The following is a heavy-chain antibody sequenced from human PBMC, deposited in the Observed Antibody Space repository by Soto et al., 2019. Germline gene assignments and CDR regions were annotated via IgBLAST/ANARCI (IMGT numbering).Heavy chain of an antibody. CDR1: GGSVNSGGYH. D-gene: IGHD1-1*01. CDR3: ARAPIPNWNYYGMDV. CDR2: IYYSGST. V-gene: IGHV4-31*03. Sequence: PSETLSLTCTVSGGSVNSGGYHWSWIRQHPGKGLEWIGDIYYSGSTYYNPSPKSRVTISIDTSTNHFSLHLSALTAADTAVYYCARAPIPNWNYYGMDVWGQGTTVTVSS. J-gene: IGHJ6*02.